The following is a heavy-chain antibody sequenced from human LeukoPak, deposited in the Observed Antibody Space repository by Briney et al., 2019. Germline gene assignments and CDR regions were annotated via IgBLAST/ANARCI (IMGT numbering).Heavy chain of an antibody. D-gene: IGHD4/OR15-4a*01. CDR3: ARGAPGY. J-gene: IGHJ4*02. V-gene: IGHV4-38-2*01. Sequence: PSETLSLTCAVSGYSISSDNYWVWIRQPPGQGLEWTGGIYHSGSTKYNPSLNGRVTMSVDTSKNQFSLKLTSVTAADTAVYYCARGAPGYWGQGTLVTVSS. CDR2: IYHSGST. CDR1: GYSISSDNY.